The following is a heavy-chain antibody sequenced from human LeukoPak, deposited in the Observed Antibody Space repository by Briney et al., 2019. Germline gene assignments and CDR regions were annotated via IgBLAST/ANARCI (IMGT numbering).Heavy chain of an antibody. J-gene: IGHJ5*02. D-gene: IGHD3/OR15-3a*01. Sequence: ASVKVSCKASGGTFSSYAISWVRQAPGQGLEWMGGIIPIFGTANYAQKFQGRVTITAVESTSTAYMELSSLRSEDTAVYYCARDAVDFNHLNWFDPWGQGTLVTVSS. CDR1: GGTFSSYA. CDR2: IIPIFGTA. V-gene: IGHV1-69*01. CDR3: ARDAVDFNHLNWFDP.